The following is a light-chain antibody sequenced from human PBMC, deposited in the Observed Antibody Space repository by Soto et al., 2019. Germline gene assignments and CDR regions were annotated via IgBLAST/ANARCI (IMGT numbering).Light chain of an antibody. CDR2: DAS. J-gene: IGKJ1*01. V-gene: IGKV3-11*01. CDR1: QSVSSY. Sequence: EIVLTQSPATLSLSPGERATFSCRASQSVSSYLAWYQQKPGQAPRLLIYDASNRATGIPARFSGSGSGTDFTLTISSLEPEDCAVYYCQQRSNWHRTFGPWDKVEIK. CDR3: QQRSNWHRT.